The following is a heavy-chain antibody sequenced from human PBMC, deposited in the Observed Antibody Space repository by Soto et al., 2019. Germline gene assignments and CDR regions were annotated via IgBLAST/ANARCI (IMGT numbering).Heavy chain of an antibody. J-gene: IGHJ4*02. Sequence: ASVKVSCKPSGYTFPTYGITWVRQAPGQGLEWMGWISIYSGNTNYAQKLQGRVTMTTDTSTSTAYMELRSLRSDDTAVYFCASPRSIALENDYWGQGTQVTVYS. CDR3: ASPRSIALENDY. D-gene: IGHD6-6*01. CDR2: ISIYSGNT. V-gene: IGHV1-18*01. CDR1: GYTFPTYG.